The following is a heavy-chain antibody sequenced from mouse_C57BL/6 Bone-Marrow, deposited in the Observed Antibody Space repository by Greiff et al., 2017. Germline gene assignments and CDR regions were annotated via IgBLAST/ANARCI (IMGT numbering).Heavy chain of an antibody. CDR1: GYTFTDYE. CDR3: TRYYYGPNWYGDV. V-gene: IGHV1-15*01. D-gene: IGHD1-1*01. CDR2: IDPETGGT. J-gene: IGHJ1*03. Sequence: VQLQESGAELVRPGASVTLSCKASGYTFTDYEMHWVKQTPVHGLEWIGAIDPETGGTAYNQKFKGKAILTADKSSRTAYMELRSLTSEDSAVYYWTRYYYGPNWYGDVWGTGTTVTVSA.